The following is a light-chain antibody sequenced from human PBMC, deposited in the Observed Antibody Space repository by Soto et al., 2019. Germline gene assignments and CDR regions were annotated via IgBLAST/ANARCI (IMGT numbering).Light chain of an antibody. V-gene: IGKV3-11*01. J-gene: IGKJ1*01. CDR2: DAS. CDR3: QQRSDWPT. Sequence: ETVLTQSPATLSLFPGERATLSCRASQNVNNYLAWYQQKPGQAPRLLIYDASRRATGIPPRFSGSGSGTDFTLTISSLEPEDSAVYYCQQRSDWPTFGRGTKVEIK. CDR1: QNVNNY.